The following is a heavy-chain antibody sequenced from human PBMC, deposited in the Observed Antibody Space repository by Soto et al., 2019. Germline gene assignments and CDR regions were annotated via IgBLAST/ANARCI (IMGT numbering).Heavy chain of an antibody. J-gene: IGHJ6*02. CDR2: ISGSGGST. Sequence: GGSLRLSCAASGFTFSSYAMSWVRQAPGKGLEWVSAISGSGGSTYYADSVKGRFTISRDNSKNTLYPQMNSLRAEDTAVYYCAKDEPAAAGNYYGMDVWGQGTTVTVSS. CDR1: GFTFSSYA. CDR3: AKDEPAAAGNYYGMDV. V-gene: IGHV3-23*01. D-gene: IGHD6-13*01.